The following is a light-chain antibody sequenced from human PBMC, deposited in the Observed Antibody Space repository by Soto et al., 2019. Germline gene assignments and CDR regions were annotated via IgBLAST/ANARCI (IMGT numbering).Light chain of an antibody. V-gene: IGKV1-5*01. CDR3: QQYNTYS. CDR2: HAS. CDR1: QSISIW. J-gene: IGKJ1*01. Sequence: DIQMTQSPSTLSASVGDRVTITCRASQSISIWLDWYQQKPGTALKVLIYHASDSQGGVPFRFSGSGTEIAFTLTIRHLQHDAFENYYCQQYNTYSFGQGTKVDIK.